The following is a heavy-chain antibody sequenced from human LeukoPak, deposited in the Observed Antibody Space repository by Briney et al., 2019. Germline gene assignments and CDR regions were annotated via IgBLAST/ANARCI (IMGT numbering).Heavy chain of an antibody. V-gene: IGHV4-59*01. CDR1: GGSISTYY. Sequence: SETLSLTCSVSGGSISTYYWSWIRQPPGKGLEWFGYIYDSGTTNYNPSLKSRVTISVDTSKNQFSLKLSSVTAADTAVYFCARVSWFPGTSYYYMDVWGKGTTVTVSS. CDR3: ARVSWFPGTSYYYMDV. J-gene: IGHJ6*03. CDR2: IYDSGTT. D-gene: IGHD1-1*01.